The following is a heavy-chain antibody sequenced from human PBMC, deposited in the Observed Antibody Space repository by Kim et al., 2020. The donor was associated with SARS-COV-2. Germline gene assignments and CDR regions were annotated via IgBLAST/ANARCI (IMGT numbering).Heavy chain of an antibody. J-gene: IGHJ5*02. CDR3: ARALRVPAAKANWFDP. V-gene: IGHV4-59*01. D-gene: IGHD2-2*01. Sequence: SLKSRVTISVDPSKNQFSLKLSSVTAADTAVYYCARALRVPAAKANWFDPWGQGTLVTVSS.